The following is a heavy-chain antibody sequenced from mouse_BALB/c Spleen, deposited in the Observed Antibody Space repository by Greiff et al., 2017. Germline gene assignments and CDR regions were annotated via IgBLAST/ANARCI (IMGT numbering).Heavy chain of an antibody. J-gene: IGHJ4*01. V-gene: IGHV8-11*01. CDR3: ARIARPPYAMDY. CDR1: GFSLSTYGIG. Sequence: ESGPGILQPSQTLSLTCSFSGFSLSTYGIGVGWIRQPSGKGLEWLAHIWWNDNKYYNTALKSRLTISKDTSNNQVFLKIASVDTADTATYYCARIARPPYAMDYWGQGTSVTVSS. CDR2: IWWNDNK.